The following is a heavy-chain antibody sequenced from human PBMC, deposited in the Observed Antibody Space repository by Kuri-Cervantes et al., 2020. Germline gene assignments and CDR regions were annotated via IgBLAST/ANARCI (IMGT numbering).Heavy chain of an antibody. J-gene: IGHJ4*02. V-gene: IGHV3-74*01. CDR3: ARAVRSYYYDSSGYGY. Sequence: GGSLRLSCAASGFTFSSYWMHWVRQAPGKGLVWVSRINSDGSSTSYADSVKGRFTISRDNAKNSLYLQMNSLRAEDTAVYYCARAVRSYYYDSSGYGYWGQGTLVTVSS. CDR2: INSDGSST. CDR1: GFTFSSYW. D-gene: IGHD3-22*01.